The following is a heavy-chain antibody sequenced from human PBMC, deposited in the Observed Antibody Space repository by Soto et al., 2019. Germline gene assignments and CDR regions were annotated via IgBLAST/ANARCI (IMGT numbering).Heavy chain of an antibody. CDR2: IGIGSSTK. D-gene: IGHD2-2*01. J-gene: IGHJ5*02. Sequence: GGSLRLSCAASGDTFRNYGVNWARQAPGKGLEWVSYIGIGSSTKYYADSVKGRFTISRDNAKNSLYLQMNSLRAEDTAVYYCARDPLIVVVPAAIRWFDPWGQGTLVTVS. CDR3: ARDPLIVVVPAAIRWFDP. CDR1: GDTFRNYG. V-gene: IGHV3-48*01.